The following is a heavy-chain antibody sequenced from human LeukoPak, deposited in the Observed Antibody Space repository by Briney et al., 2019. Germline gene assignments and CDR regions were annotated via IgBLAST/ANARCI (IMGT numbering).Heavy chain of an antibody. CDR3: ASANYYGSGSYPPYAFDI. CDR2: IYYSGST. Sequence: SETLSLTCTVSGGSISSYYWSWIRQPPGKGLEWIGYIYYSGSTNYNPSLKSRVTISVDTSKNQFSLKLSSVTAADTAVYYCASANYYGSGSYPPYAFDIWGRGTMVTVSS. CDR1: GGSISSYY. J-gene: IGHJ3*02. V-gene: IGHV4-59*01. D-gene: IGHD3-10*01.